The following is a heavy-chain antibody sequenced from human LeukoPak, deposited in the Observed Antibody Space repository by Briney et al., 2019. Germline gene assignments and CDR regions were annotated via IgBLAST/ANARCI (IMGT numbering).Heavy chain of an antibody. CDR3: ARDCNRGNCYTTS. V-gene: IGHV1-18*01. Sequence: GASVKVSCKASAYTFTTYVFSWVRQAPGQGLEWMGWINTYNGNANSAQKFQDRVTMTRDTSTSTAYMDMRRLRSDDTAVYHCARDCNRGNCYTTSGDQGTLVTVSS. CDR2: INTYNGNA. J-gene: IGHJ4*02. CDR1: AYTFTTYV. D-gene: IGHD2-15*01.